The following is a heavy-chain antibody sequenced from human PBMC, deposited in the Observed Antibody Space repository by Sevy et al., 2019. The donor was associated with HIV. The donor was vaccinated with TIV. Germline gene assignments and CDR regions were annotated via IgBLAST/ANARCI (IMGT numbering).Heavy chain of an antibody. CDR1: GFTFSSYA. CDR2: ISGSGGST. J-gene: IGHJ4*02. CDR3: AKVGPWWELPFAY. Sequence: GESLKISCAASGFTFSSYAMSWVRQAPGKGLEWVSAISGSGGSTYYADSVKGRFTISRDNSKNTLYLQMNSLRAEDTAVYYCAKVGPWWELPFAYWGQGTLVTVSS. V-gene: IGHV3-23*01. D-gene: IGHD2-15*01.